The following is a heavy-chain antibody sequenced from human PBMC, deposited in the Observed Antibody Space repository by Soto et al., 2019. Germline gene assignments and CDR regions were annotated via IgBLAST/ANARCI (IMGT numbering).Heavy chain of an antibody. J-gene: IGHJ3*02. V-gene: IGHV1-3*01. CDR2: INAGNGNT. D-gene: IGHD3-3*01. CDR1: GYTFTSYA. CDR3: ASITIEAHAFDI. Sequence: ASVKVSCKASGYTFTSYAMHWVRQAPGQRLEWMGWINAGNGNTKYSQKFQGRVTITRDTSASTAYIELSSLRSEDTAVYYCASITIEAHAFDIWGQGTMVTVSS.